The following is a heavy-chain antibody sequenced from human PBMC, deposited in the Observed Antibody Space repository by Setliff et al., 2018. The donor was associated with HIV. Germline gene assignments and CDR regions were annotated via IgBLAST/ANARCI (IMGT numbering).Heavy chain of an antibody. J-gene: IGHJ6*02. V-gene: IGHV3-7*01. D-gene: IGHD3-10*01. Sequence: GGSLRLSCVAPGFSFNNYWMCWVRQAPGQGLEWVANIDLDGSEKNYVESVKGRFTISRDNAENSLYLQMNSLRADDTATYYCARKLRPGHGVDVWGQGTTVTVSS. CDR2: IDLDGSEK. CDR1: GFSFNNYW. CDR3: ARKLRPGHGVDV.